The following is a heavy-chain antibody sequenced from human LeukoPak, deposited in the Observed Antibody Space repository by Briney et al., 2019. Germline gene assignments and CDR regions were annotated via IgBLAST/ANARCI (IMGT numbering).Heavy chain of an antibody. J-gene: IGHJ6*02. CDR2: IIPILGIA. CDR3: AKDPTNGGYYYYGMDV. CDR1: GGTFSSYT. V-gene: IGHV1-69*04. D-gene: IGHD3-10*01. Sequence: VASVKVSCKASGGTFSSYTISWVRQAPGQGLEWMGRIIPILGIANYAQKFQGRVTITADKSTSTAYMELSSLRAEDTAVYYCAKDPTNGGYYYYGMDVWGQGTTVTVSS.